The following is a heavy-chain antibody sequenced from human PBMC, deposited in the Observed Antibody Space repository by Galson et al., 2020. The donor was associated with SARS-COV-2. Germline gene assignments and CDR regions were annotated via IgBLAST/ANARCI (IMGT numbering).Heavy chain of an antibody. Sequence: GGSLRLSCAASGFTFSSYGMHWVRQAPGKGLEWVAVISYDGSNKYYADSVKGRFTISRDNSKNTLYLQMNSLRAEDTAVYYCAKGDYYGSGSYRTTPFDYWGQGTLVTVSS. CDR1: GFTFSSYG. CDR3: AKGDYYGSGSYRTTPFDY. D-gene: IGHD3-10*01. J-gene: IGHJ4*02. CDR2: ISYDGSNK. V-gene: IGHV3-30*18.